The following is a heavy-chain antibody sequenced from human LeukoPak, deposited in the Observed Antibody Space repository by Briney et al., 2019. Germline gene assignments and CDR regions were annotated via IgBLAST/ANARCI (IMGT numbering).Heavy chain of an antibody. CDR2: IYYSGST. CDR3: ARIFRFYDSSGYYFPFDY. Sequence: SETLSPTCTASGGSVSSGSYYWSWIRQPPGKGLEWIGYIYYSGSTNYNPSLKSRVTISVDTSKNQFSLKLSSVTAADTAVYYCARIFRFYDSSGYYFPFDYWGQGTLVTVSS. V-gene: IGHV4-61*01. D-gene: IGHD3-22*01. J-gene: IGHJ4*02. CDR1: GGSVSSGSYY.